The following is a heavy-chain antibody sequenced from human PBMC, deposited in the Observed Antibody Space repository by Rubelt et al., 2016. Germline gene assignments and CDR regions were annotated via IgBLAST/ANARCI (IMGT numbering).Heavy chain of an antibody. V-gene: IGHV4-34*01. Sequence: QVQLQQWGAGLLKPSETLSLTCAVYGGSFSGYYWSWIRQPPGKGLEWIGEINHSGSTNYNPSLKSRVTISVDTAKNQFSLKLSSVTAADTAVYYCARGSCIAARPPFDYWGQGTLVTVSS. CDR3: ARGSCIAARPPFDY. CDR1: GGSFSGYY. CDR2: INHSGST. J-gene: IGHJ4*02. D-gene: IGHD6-6*01.